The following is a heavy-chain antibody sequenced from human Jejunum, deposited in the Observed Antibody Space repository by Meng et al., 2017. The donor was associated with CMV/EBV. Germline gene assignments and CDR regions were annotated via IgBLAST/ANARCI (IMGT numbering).Heavy chain of an antibody. CDR1: GYTFTSYH. J-gene: IGHJ5*02. D-gene: IGHD3-16*01. CDR2: MNPNNGDT. V-gene: IGHV1-8*01. CDR3: ARGWGTTWP. Sequence: VSCKASGYTFTSYHINWVRQATGQGLEWMRRMNPNNGDTDYAQKFQGRVTITRDTSITTVYMELSSLTSEDTAVYYCARGWGTTWPWGQGTLVTVSS.